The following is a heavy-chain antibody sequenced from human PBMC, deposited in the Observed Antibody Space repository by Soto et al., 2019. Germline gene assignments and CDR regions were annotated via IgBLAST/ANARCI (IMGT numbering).Heavy chain of an antibody. Sequence: QVRLEESGPGLVKPSETLSLICSVSGGSVNNANYFWNWIRHHPENGLEWIGYIYYSGSTRYNPSVNSRGPLSIDTTKDQFSLRLNSVPVADTAVYFCARDADYGGSRGGMDVWGRGTTVTVSS. CDR2: IYYSGST. J-gene: IGHJ6*02. D-gene: IGHD4-17*01. CDR3: ARDADYGGSRGGMDV. CDR1: GGSVNNANYF. V-gene: IGHV4-31*03.